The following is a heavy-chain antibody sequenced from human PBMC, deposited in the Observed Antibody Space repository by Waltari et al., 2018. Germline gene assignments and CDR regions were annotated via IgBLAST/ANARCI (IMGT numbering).Heavy chain of an antibody. Sequence: QLQLPESSPELVKPSETLALPCTVPGGSSGVTSSFWGCLSKPPGKGLEWIGSIYYSGRTYYNPSLKSRVTISVDTSKNQFSLKLSSVTAADTAVYYCARRCSGFGDEAWFDPWGQGTLVTVSS. D-gene: IGHD3-10*01. V-gene: IGHV4-39*01. J-gene: IGHJ5*02. CDR2: IYYSGRT. CDR1: GGSSGVTSSF. CDR3: ARRCSGFGDEAWFDP.